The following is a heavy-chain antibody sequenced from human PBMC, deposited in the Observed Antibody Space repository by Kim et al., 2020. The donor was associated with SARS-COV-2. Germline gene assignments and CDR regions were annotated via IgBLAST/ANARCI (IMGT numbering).Heavy chain of an antibody. CDR1: GFTFSSYA. V-gene: IGHV3-30*04. J-gene: IGHJ6*02. CDR3: ARDWVVISYYYYGMDV. D-gene: IGHD3-22*01. CDR2: ISYDGSNK. Sequence: GGSLRLSCAASGFTFSSYAMHWVRQAPGKGLEWVAVISYDGSNKYYADSVKGRFTISRDNSKNTLYLQMNSLRAEDTAVYYCARDWVVISYYYYGMDVWGQGTTVTVSS.